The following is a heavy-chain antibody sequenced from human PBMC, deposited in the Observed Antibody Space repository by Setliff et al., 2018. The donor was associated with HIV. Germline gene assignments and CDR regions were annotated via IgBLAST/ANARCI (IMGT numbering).Heavy chain of an antibody. J-gene: IGHJ5*02. V-gene: IGHV3-7*03. Sequence: PGGSLRLSCVVSGFTVSSNYMSWVRQAPGKGLEWVADIKEDGSDKYYVDSVTGRFTISRDNAKNSLYVQMNSLRVDDTAVYYCVRGKNWLDPWGQGTLVTVSS. CDR3: VRGKNWLDP. CDR2: IKEDGSDK. CDR1: GFTVSSNY.